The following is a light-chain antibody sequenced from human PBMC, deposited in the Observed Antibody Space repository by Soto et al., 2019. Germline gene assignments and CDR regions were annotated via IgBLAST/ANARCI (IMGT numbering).Light chain of an antibody. Sequence: DIQMTQSPSSVSASVGDRVTITCRASQGVTRWLAWYRQKPGKAPKLLIYTASSLQSGVPSRFSGSGFGTDFTLTISSLQPEDFATYYCQQANTFPLTFGGGTKVDIK. CDR3: QQANTFPLT. CDR2: TAS. CDR1: QGVTRW. V-gene: IGKV1-12*01. J-gene: IGKJ4*01.